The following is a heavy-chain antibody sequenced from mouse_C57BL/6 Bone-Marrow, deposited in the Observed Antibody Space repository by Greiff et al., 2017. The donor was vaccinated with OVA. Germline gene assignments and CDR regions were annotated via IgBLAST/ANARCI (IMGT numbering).Heavy chain of an antibody. CDR1: GYTFTSYC. V-gene: IGHV1-64*01. CDR2: IHPNSGST. D-gene: IGHD1-1*01. CDR3: AVGIITREVEYDFDY. J-gene: IGHJ2*01. Sequence: VQLQQPGAELVKPGASVKLSCKASGYTFTSYCMHWVKQRLGQGLEWIGMIHPNSGSTNYNEKFKSKATLTVDKSSSTDYMQLSSLTSEDSAVYYCAVGIITREVEYDFDYWGQGTTVTVSS.